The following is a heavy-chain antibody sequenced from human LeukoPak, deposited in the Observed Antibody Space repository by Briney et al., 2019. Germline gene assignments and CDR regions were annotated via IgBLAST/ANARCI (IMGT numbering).Heavy chain of an antibody. CDR1: GGTFSSYA. Sequence: SVKVSCKASGGTFSSYAISWVRQAPGQGPEWMGGIIPIFGTANYAQKFQGRVTITADESTSTAYMELSSLRSEDTAVYYCASYMITIFGVVISGSDYYYYMDVWGKGTTVTVSS. D-gene: IGHD3-3*01. CDR2: IIPIFGTA. J-gene: IGHJ6*03. CDR3: ASYMITIFGVVISGSDYYYYMDV. V-gene: IGHV1-69*13.